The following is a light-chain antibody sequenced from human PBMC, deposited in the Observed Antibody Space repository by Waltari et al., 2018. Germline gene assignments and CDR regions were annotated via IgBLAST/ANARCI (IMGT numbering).Light chain of an antibody. CDR3: QQYNNWPRT. CDR2: SAT. J-gene: IGKJ1*01. Sequence: EIVMTQSPAILSVSPGETATLSRGASQSIRRDLAWYQQKPGQAPRLLVSSATARAAGVPARFSGSGSGTEFTLTISSLQSEDFAIYYCQQYNNWPRTFGQGTKVEVK. CDR1: QSIRRD. V-gene: IGKV3-15*01.